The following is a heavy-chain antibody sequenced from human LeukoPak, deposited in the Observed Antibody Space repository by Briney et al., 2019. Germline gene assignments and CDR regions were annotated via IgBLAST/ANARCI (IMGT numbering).Heavy chain of an antibody. Sequence: ASVKVSCEASGYTFTSYGISWVRQAPGQGLEWMGWVNPTSGGTNYAQKFQGRVTMTRDTSISTAYMELSRLRSDDTAVYYCARVYYYYDSSGILTLYFDYWGQGTLVTVSS. J-gene: IGHJ4*02. CDR1: GYTFTSYG. V-gene: IGHV1-2*02. CDR3: ARVYYYYDSSGILTLYFDY. D-gene: IGHD3-22*01. CDR2: VNPTSGGT.